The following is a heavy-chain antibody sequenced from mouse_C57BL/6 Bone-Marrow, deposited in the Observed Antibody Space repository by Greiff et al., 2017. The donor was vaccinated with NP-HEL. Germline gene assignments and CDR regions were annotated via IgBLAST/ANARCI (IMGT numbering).Heavy chain of an antibody. CDR3: AREGDYYGSSYEGWYVDV. Sequence: EVHLVESGGGLVKPGGSLKLSCAASGFTFSSYAMSWVRQTPEKRLEWVATISDGGSYTYYPDNVKGRFTISRDNAKNNLYLQMSHLKSEDTAMYYCAREGDYYGSSYEGWYVDVWGTGTTVTVSS. CDR1: GFTFSSYA. V-gene: IGHV5-4*01. D-gene: IGHD1-1*01. J-gene: IGHJ1*03. CDR2: ISDGGSYT.